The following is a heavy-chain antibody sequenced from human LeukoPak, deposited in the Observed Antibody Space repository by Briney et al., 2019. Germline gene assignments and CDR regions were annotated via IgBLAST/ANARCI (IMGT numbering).Heavy chain of an antibody. CDR1: GFTFSSYG. V-gene: IGHV3-33*01. J-gene: IGHJ6*02. Sequence: GGSLRLSCAASGFTFSSYGMHWVRQAPGKGLEWVAVIWYDGSNKYYADSVKGRFTISRDNSKNTLYLQMNSLRAEDTAVYYCASDYSHYYYYYGMDVWGQGTTVTVSS. CDR2: IWYDGSNK. CDR3: ASDYSHYYYYYGMDV. D-gene: IGHD4-11*01.